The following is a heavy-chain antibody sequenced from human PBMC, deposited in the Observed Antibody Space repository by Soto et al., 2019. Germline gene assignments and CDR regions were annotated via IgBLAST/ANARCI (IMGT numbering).Heavy chain of an antibody. V-gene: IGHV3-23*01. D-gene: IGHD1-26*01. CDR3: AKLPQCCAVNYYYYGMDV. CDR2: ISGSGGST. Sequence: GGSLRLSCAASGFTFSSYAMSWVRQAPGKGLEWVSAISGSGGSTYYADSVKGRFTISRDNSKNTLYLQMNSLRAEDTAVYYCAKLPQCCAVNYYYYGMDVWGQGTTVTVSS. CDR1: GFTFSSYA. J-gene: IGHJ6*02.